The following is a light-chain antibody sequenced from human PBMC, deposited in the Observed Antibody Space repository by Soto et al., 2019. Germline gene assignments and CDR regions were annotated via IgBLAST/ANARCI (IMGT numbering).Light chain of an antibody. CDR3: QSYDNRLGAAYV. J-gene: IGLJ1*01. CDR2: GNN. CDR1: SSNIGAGYA. V-gene: IGLV1-40*01. Sequence: QSVLTQPPSVSGAPGQRVTISCTGSSSNIGAGYAVHWYQQLPGTAPKLLIFGNNNRPSGVPDRFSASRSGTSASLAITGLQDEDESDYYCQSYDNRLGAAYVFGTGTKVTVL.